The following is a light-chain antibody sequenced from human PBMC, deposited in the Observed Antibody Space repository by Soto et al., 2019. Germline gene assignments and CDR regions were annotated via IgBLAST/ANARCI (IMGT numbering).Light chain of an antibody. CDR2: DVS. V-gene: IGLV2-14*01. J-gene: IGLJ2*01. Sequence: QSALTQPASVSGSPGQSITISCTGTSSDVGGYNYVSWYQQHPGKAPKLMIYDVSNRPSGVSNRFSGSKSANTASLTISGLQAEDDADYYCSSYTSSSTLVVFGGGTKLTVL. CDR1: SSDVGGYNY. CDR3: SSYTSSSTLVV.